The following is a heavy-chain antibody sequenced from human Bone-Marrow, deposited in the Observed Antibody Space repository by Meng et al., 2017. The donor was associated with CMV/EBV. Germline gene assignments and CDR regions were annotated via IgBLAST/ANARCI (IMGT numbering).Heavy chain of an antibody. Sequence: GSLRLSCTVSGDSISSYYWSWIRQPPGKGLEWIGYIYYSGSTKYNPSLKSRVTISVDTSKNQFSLKLSSVTAADTAVYYCARDWYSGSGAWFDPWGQGNLVSVSS. V-gene: IGHV4-59*01. CDR2: IYYSGST. CDR1: GDSISSYY. D-gene: IGHD1-26*01. CDR3: ARDWYSGSGAWFDP. J-gene: IGHJ5*02.